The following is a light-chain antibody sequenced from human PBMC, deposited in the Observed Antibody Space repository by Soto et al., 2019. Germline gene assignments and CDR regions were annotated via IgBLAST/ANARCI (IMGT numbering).Light chain of an antibody. V-gene: IGKV3D-15*01. Sequence: EIVMTQSPATLSVSPGERATLSCRASQSVSNNLAWYQQKPGQAPRLLIYGASTRATGIPARFSGSGSGTECTLTISSLQSEDFAVYYCQQYNNWPITFGQGTRLAIK. CDR1: QSVSNN. J-gene: IGKJ5*01. CDR3: QQYNNWPIT. CDR2: GAS.